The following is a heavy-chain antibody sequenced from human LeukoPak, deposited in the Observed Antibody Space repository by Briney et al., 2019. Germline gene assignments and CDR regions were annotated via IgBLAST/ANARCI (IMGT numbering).Heavy chain of an antibody. Sequence: ASVKVSCKASGGTFSSYAISWVRQAPGQGLEWMGGIIPIFGTANYAQKFQGRVTITADESTSTAYMELSSLRSEDTAVYYCASISGFGELLAYWGQGTLVTVSS. CDR3: ASISGFGELLAY. CDR2: IIPIFGTA. V-gene: IGHV1-69*13. D-gene: IGHD3-10*01. J-gene: IGHJ4*02. CDR1: GGTFSSYA.